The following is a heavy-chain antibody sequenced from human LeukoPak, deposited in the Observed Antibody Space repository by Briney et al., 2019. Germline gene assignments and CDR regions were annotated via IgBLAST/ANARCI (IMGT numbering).Heavy chain of an antibody. CDR1: GYTFTSNY. CDR2: IYPRDGST. J-gene: IGHJ4*02. Sequence: ASVKVSCKASGYTFTSNYIHWVRQAPGRGLEWMGMIYPRDGSTSYAQKFQGRVTVTRDTSTSTVHMELSGLRSEDTAVYYCARDQEGFDYWGQGALVTVSS. CDR3: ARDQEGFDY. V-gene: IGHV1-46*01.